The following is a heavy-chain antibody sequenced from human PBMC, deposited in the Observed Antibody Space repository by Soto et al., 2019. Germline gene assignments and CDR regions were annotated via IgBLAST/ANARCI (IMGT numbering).Heavy chain of an antibody. CDR1: GFTFRSYW. Sequence: EVQLVESGGGLVQPGGSLRLSCAASGFTFRSYWMHWVRQAPGKGLVWVARINSDGTITSYADSVKGRFTISRDNTKNPLYPQVNSLGAEDTAVYYCATVATTSYNWFDPWGQGTLVTVSS. D-gene: IGHD5-12*01. J-gene: IGHJ5*02. CDR2: INSDGTIT. CDR3: ATVATTSYNWFDP. V-gene: IGHV3-74*01.